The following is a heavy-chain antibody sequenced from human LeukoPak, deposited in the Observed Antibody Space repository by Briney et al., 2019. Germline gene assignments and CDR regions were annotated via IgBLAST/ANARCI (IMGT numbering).Heavy chain of an antibody. CDR2: IGGSGGST. J-gene: IGHJ3*02. CDR1: GFTFSSYA. CDR3: ARDANWGFDAFDI. Sequence: PGGSLRLSCAASGFTFSSYAMSWVRQAPGKGLEWVSAIGGSGGSTYYTDSVKGRLTISRHNSKNTLYLQMNSLRAEDTAVYYCARDANWGFDAFDIWGQGTMVTVFS. V-gene: IGHV3-23*01. D-gene: IGHD7-27*01.